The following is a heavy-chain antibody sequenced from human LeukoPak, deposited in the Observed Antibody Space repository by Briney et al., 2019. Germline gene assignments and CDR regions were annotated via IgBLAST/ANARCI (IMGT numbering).Heavy chain of an antibody. CDR2: MNPNSGNT. CDR1: GYTFTGYY. J-gene: IGHJ3*02. D-gene: IGHD3-3*01. Sequence: ASVNVSCKASGYTFTGYYMHWVRQATGQGLEWMGWMNPNSGNTGYAQKFQGRVTITRNTSISTAYMELSSLRSEDTAVYYCARAGDYDFWSGYGHDAFDIWGQGTMVTVSS. V-gene: IGHV1-8*03. CDR3: ARAGDYDFWSGYGHDAFDI.